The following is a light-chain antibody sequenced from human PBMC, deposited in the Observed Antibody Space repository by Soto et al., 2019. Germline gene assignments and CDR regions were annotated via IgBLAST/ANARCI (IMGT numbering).Light chain of an antibody. CDR3: RQPSICSWT. CDR2: DAS. Sequence: VMSHSPAAVSLCQGERATLSCRASQSVSTTFAWYQQKPGQAPRLLIYDASKRTTGILARFFGSGAGREFALTTSSLVPQDLSAYYCRQPSICSWTFGQGTKVDI. V-gene: IGKV3-11*02. CDR1: QSVSTT. J-gene: IGKJ1*01.